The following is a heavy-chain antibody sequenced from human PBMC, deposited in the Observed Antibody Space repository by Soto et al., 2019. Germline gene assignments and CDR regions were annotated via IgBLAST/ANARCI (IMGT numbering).Heavy chain of an antibody. CDR2: IYSGGST. J-gene: IGHJ6*03. CDR3: AREIGATFYYYMDV. Sequence: PGGSLRLSCAASGFTVSSNYMSWVRQAPGKGLEWVSVIYSGGSTYYADSVKGRFTISRDNSKNTLYLQMNSLRAEDTAVYYCAREIGATFYYYMDVWGKRDHGHRLL. D-gene: IGHD2-15*01. CDR1: GFTVSSNY. V-gene: IGHV3-66*01.